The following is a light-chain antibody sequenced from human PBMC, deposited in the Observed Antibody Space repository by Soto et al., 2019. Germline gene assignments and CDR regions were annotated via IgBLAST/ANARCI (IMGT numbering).Light chain of an antibody. Sequence: QAVVTQPASVSGSPGQSITISCTGTSSDVGDYNYVSWYQQHPGKAPKLMIYDVNNRPSGVSNRFSGSKSGNTASLTISGLQAEDEADYYCSSYTSSSSVVFGGGTKLTVL. V-gene: IGLV2-14*01. J-gene: IGLJ2*01. CDR1: SSDVGDYNY. CDR3: SSYTSSSSVV. CDR2: DVN.